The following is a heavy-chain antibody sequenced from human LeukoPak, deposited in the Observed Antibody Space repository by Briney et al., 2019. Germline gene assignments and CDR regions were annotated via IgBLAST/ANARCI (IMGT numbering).Heavy chain of an antibody. J-gene: IGHJ4*02. CDR1: GGTFSSYA. V-gene: IGHV1-69*05. D-gene: IGHD2-2*01. CDR3: ARGPYYCSSTSCYASNDY. CDR2: IIPIFGTA. Sequence: ASVKVSCKASGGTFSSYAISWVRQAPGQGLEWMGGIIPIFGTANYAQKFQGRVTITTDESTSTAYMELSSLRSEDTAVYYCARGPYYCSSTSCYASNDYWGQGTLVTVSS.